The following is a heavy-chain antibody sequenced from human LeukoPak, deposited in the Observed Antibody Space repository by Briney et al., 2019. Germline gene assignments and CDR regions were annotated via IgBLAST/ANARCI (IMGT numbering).Heavy chain of an antibody. D-gene: IGHD6-13*01. V-gene: IGHV1-69*13. J-gene: IGHJ3*02. Sequence: ASVKVSCKASGGTFSSYAISWVRQAPGQGLEWMGGIIPIFGTANYAQKFQGRVTITADESTSTAYMELSSLRSEDTAVYYCARQGLEGSSWYAFDIWGQGTMVTVSS. CDR3: ARQGLEGSSWYAFDI. CDR1: GGTFSSYA. CDR2: IIPIFGTA.